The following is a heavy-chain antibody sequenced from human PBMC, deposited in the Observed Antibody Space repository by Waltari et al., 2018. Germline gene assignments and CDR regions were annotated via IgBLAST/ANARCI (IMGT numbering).Heavy chain of an antibody. J-gene: IGHJ3*01. Sequence: QVHLVQSGAEVRKPGSSVKVSCEASGGTFGTYAISWVRQAPGQGREWMGGIIPIYGTPNYAQKFQGRVNVAADELTKTAYMELSSLRADDTAVYYCAKRIVGGPFDVWGQGTMVTVSS. D-gene: IGHD1-26*01. V-gene: IGHV1-69*12. CDR1: GGTFGTYA. CDR2: IIPIYGTP. CDR3: AKRIVGGPFDV.